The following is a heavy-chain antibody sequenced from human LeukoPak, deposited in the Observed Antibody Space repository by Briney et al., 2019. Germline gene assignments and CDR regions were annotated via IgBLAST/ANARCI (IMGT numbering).Heavy chain of an antibody. CDR3: ASDPGWSGSYLWEIDY. J-gene: IGHJ4*02. Sequence: PSETLSLTCTVSGGSISSYYWSWIRQPPGKGLEWIGYIYYSGSTNYNPSLKSRVTISVDTSKNQFFLKLSSVTAADTAVYYCASDPGWSGSYLWEIDYWGQGTLVTVSS. V-gene: IGHV4-59*12. CDR1: GGSISSYY. D-gene: IGHD1-26*01. CDR2: IYYSGST.